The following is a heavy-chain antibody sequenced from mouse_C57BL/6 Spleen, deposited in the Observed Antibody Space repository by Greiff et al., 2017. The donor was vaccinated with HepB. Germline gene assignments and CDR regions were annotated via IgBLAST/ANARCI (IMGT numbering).Heavy chain of an antibody. Sequence: VQLQQSGAELVRPGASVKLSCTASGFNIKDDYMHWVKQRPEQGLEWIGWIDPENGDTEYASKFQGKATITADTSSNTAYLQLSSLTSEDTAVYYCTPVGRGYWGQGTTLTVSS. CDR1: GFNIKDDY. CDR3: TPVGRGY. CDR2: IDPENGDT. D-gene: IGHD1-1*01. J-gene: IGHJ2*01. V-gene: IGHV14-4*01.